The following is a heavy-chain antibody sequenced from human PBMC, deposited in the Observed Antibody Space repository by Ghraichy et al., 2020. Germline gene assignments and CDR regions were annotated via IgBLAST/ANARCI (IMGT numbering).Heavy chain of an antibody. V-gene: IGHV3-23*01. CDR1: GFTFSEYA. Sequence: GGSLRLSCAASGFTFSEYAMSWFRQAPGKGLEWVSVISGSGRSGVNIYYADSVKGRFTISRDNSKNTLYLQMNSLRAEDTALYYCAKHGCTSAACYTNYWGQGALVTVSS. J-gene: IGHJ4*02. CDR2: ISGSGRSGVNI. D-gene: IGHD2-2*02. CDR3: AKHGCTSAACYTNY.